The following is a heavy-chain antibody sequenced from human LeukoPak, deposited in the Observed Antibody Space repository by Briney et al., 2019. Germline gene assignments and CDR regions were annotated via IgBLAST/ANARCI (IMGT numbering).Heavy chain of an antibody. V-gene: IGHV3-21*01. J-gene: IGHJ4*02. CDR3: ARSLLSGEFDY. D-gene: IGHD2-15*01. CDR2: ISSSSSYI. CDR1: GFTFSNYN. Sequence: GGSLRLSCVASGFTFSNYNMNWVRQAPGKGLEWVSFISSSSSYIYYADSVKGRFTISRDNAKKSLYLQMNSLRAEDTAVYYCARSLLSGEFDYWGQGTLVTVSS.